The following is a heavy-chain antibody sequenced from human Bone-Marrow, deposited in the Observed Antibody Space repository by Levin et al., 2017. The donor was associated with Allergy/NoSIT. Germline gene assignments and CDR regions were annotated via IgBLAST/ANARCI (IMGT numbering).Heavy chain of an antibody. J-gene: IGHJ6*02. CDR3: VRHTQGEYGLDV. CDR2: IWPGDSDT. CDR1: GYSFSNFW. V-gene: IGHV5-51*01. Sequence: NHGESLKISCKASGYSFSNFWIAWVRQMPGAGLEWMGIIWPGDSDTRFSPSFQGQVTLSANKSVTTAYLQWSSLKASDTATYYCVRHTQGEYGLDVWGQGTAVIVS. D-gene: IGHD2/OR15-2a*01.